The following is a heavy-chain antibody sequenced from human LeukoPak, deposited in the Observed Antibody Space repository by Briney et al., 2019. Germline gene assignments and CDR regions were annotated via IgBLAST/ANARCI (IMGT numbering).Heavy chain of an antibody. Sequence: PGGSLRLSCAASGFTFSSYAMSWVRQAPGKGLEWVSAISGSGGSTYYADSVKGRFTISRDNSKNTLYLQMNSLRAEDTAVYYCAKWGHYYDSSGYFWFDPWGQGTLVTVSS. CDR2: ISGSGGST. J-gene: IGHJ5*02. D-gene: IGHD3-22*01. CDR3: AKWGHYYDSSGYFWFDP. CDR1: GFTFSSYA. V-gene: IGHV3-23*01.